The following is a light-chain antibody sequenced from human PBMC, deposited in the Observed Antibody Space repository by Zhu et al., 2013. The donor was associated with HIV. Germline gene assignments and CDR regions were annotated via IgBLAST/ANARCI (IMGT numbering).Light chain of an antibody. J-gene: IGLJ2*01. Sequence: QSVLTQPPSVSAAPGQKVTISCSGSSSNVGNNYVSWYQQLPGTAPKLLIYDNNKRPSGIPDRFSGSKSGTSATLDITGLQTGDEADYYCGTWDNSLSGGVFGGGTKVT. V-gene: IGLV1-51*01. CDR1: SSNVGNNY. CDR3: GTWDNSLSGGV. CDR2: DNN.